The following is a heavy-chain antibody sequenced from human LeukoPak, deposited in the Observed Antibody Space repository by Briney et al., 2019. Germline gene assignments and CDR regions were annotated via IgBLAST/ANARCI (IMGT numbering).Heavy chain of an antibody. Sequence: SETLSLTCTVSGDSVSSNIYYWGWVRQPPGKGLEWIGIIYYSGSTSYKPSLRSRVTISVDSSKNQFSLKVTSVTAADTGVYYCVRGGGLLNLGYYCMDVWGKGTTVTVSS. V-gene: IGHV4-39*01. CDR3: VRGGGLLNLGYYCMDV. CDR2: IYYSGST. CDR1: GDSVSSNIYY. D-gene: IGHD3-16*01. J-gene: IGHJ6*03.